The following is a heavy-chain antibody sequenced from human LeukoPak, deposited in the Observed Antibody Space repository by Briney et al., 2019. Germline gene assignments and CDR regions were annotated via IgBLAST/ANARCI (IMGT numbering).Heavy chain of an antibody. CDR3: ARDPAMARGYFDY. CDR1: GGTCSSYA. Sequence: ASVKVSCKASGGTCSSYAISWVRQAPGQGLEWMGGIIPILGTANYAQKFQGRVTITADESTSTAYMELSSLRSEDTAVYYCARDPAMARGYFDYWGQGTLVTVSS. V-gene: IGHV1-69*13. J-gene: IGHJ4*02. CDR2: IIPILGTA. D-gene: IGHD5-18*01.